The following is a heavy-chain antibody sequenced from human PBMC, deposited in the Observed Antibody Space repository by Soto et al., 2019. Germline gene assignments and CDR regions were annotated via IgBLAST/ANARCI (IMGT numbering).Heavy chain of an antibody. D-gene: IGHD4-17*01. J-gene: IGHJ4*02. Sequence: SETLSLTCTVSGCSISSGGYYWSWIRQHPGKGLEWIGYIYYSGSTYYNPSLKSRVTISVDTSKNQFSLKLSSVTAADTAVYYCARLTTVTTRNFDYWGQGTLVTVSS. CDR3: ARLTTVTTRNFDY. V-gene: IGHV4-31*03. CDR1: GCSISSGGYY. CDR2: IYYSGST.